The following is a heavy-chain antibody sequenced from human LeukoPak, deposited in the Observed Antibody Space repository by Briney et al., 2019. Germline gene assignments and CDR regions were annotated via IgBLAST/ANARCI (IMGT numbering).Heavy chain of an antibody. CDR2: LYSGGGT. CDR3: ARLYGGNSEGDY. Sequence: GGSLRLSCAASGFTVSSHYMSWVRQAPGKGLEWVSILYSGGGTYHADSVKGRFTTSRDNSKITLFLQMDSMRPEDTAVYYCARLYGGNSEGDYWGQGTLVTVSS. J-gene: IGHJ4*02. D-gene: IGHD4-23*01. V-gene: IGHV3-66*02. CDR1: GFTVSSHY.